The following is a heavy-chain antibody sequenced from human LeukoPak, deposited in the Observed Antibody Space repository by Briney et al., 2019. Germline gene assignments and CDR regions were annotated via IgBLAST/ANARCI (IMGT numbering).Heavy chain of an antibody. Sequence: GGSLRLSYAASGFTFSSYAMHWVRQAPGKGLEWVAVISYDGSNKYYADSVKGRFTISRDNSKNTLYLQMNSLRAEDTAVYYCARDLSSGWLASDYWGQGTLVTVSS. J-gene: IGHJ4*02. D-gene: IGHD6-19*01. V-gene: IGHV3-30-3*01. CDR3: ARDLSSGWLASDY. CDR1: GFTFSSYA. CDR2: ISYDGSNK.